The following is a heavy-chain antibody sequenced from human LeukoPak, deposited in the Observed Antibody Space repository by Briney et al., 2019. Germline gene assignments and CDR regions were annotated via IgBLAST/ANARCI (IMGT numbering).Heavy chain of an antibody. Sequence: SETLSLTCTVSGGSISSYYWSWIRQPPGKGLEWIGYIYYSGSTTYNPSLKSRVTISVDTSKNQFSLKLNSVTAADTAVYYCARGYYDSSGYLRLTTWYFDLWGRGTLVTVSS. CDR1: GGSISSYY. D-gene: IGHD3-22*01. V-gene: IGHV4-59*01. CDR2: IYYSGST. CDR3: ARGYYDSSGYLRLTTWYFDL. J-gene: IGHJ2*01.